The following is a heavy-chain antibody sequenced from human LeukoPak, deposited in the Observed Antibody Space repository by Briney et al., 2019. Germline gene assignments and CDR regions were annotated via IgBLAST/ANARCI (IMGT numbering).Heavy chain of an antibody. CDR1: GGSFSGYY. CDR2: INHSGRT. CDR3: ARGRIYVVVVPAAIRRHYYYMDV. D-gene: IGHD2-2*01. J-gene: IGHJ6*03. V-gene: IGHV4-34*01. Sequence: SETLSLTCAVYGGSFSGYYWSWIRQPPGKGLEWIGEINHSGRTNYNPSLKSRVTISVDTSKNQFSLKLSSVTAADTAVYYCARGRIYVVVVPAAIRRHYYYMDVWGKGTTVTVSS.